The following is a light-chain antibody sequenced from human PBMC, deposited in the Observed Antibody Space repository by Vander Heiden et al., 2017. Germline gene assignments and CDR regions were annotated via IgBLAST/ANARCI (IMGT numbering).Light chain of an antibody. CDR2: LGS. CDR1: QSLLHSNGYNY. Sequence: DIVMTQSHLSLPVTPGEPASISCRSSQSLLHSNGYNYLDWYLQKPGQSPQLLIYLGSNRASGVPDRFSGSGSGTDFTLKISRVEAEDVGVYYCMQALQTPITFGQGTRLEIK. J-gene: IGKJ5*01. V-gene: IGKV2-28*01. CDR3: MQALQTPIT.